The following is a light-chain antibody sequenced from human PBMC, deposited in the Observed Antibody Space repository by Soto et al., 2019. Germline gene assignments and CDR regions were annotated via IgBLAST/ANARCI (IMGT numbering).Light chain of an antibody. J-gene: IGKJ4*01. CDR3: QQSYNTPT. CDR2: LAS. V-gene: IGKV1-39*01. Sequence: DIQMTQSPSSVSASVGDRVSITCRASQTISRYLNWYQQKPGKAPKLLIYLASSLQSGVSSRFSGSASGTDFTLTISSLQPEDSATYYCQQSYNTPTFGGGTKVEIK. CDR1: QTISRY.